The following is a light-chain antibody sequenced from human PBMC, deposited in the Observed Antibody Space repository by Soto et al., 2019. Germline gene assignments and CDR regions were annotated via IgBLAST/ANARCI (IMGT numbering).Light chain of an antibody. J-gene: IGKJ4*01. Sequence: DIVMTQSPFALYASVGDRVTITCRASQNIRGFLHWYQQKPGKAPKLLIYGTSNLESGVPSRFGGSGSGTDFTLTISGLQLDDFATYYCQQSFSNYFPFGGGTKVEI. V-gene: IGKV1-39*01. CDR1: QNIRGF. CDR2: GTS. CDR3: QQSFSNYFP.